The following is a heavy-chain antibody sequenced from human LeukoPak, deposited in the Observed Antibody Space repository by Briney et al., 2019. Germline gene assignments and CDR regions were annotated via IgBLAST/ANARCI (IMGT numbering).Heavy chain of an antibody. V-gene: IGHV3-30-3*01. D-gene: IGHD6-19*01. CDR1: GFTFSSYA. CDR2: ISYDGSNK. Sequence: GGSLRLSCAASGFTFSSYAMHWVRQAPGKGLEWVAVISYDGSNKYYADSVKGRFTISRDNSKNTLYLQMNSLRAEDTAVYYCARVRRTVAGTLDDAFDIWGQGTMVTASS. CDR3: ARVRRTVAGTLDDAFDI. J-gene: IGHJ3*02.